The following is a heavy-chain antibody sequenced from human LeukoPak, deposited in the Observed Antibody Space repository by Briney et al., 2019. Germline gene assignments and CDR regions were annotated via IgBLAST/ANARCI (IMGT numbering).Heavy chain of an antibody. Sequence: PGGSLRLSCAASVVTFSTVWMSWVRQAPGKGLEWVANINQDGSEKYYVDSMKGRFTVSRDNAKNLLYLQMDSLRAEDTAVYYCARGGTFVSDYWGQGTLVTVSS. CDR2: INQDGSEK. V-gene: IGHV3-7*01. D-gene: IGHD1-1*01. CDR3: ARGGTFVSDY. CDR1: VVTFSTVW. J-gene: IGHJ4*02.